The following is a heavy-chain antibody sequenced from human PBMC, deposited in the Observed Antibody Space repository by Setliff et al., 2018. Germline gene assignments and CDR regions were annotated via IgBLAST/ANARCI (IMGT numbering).Heavy chain of an antibody. Sequence: ASVKVSCKASGDTFSTYALSWVRQAPGQGLEWVGWISAYNGKTYFAQKFRDRITLTTDTSTNTGYLELRGLRSDDTAAYYCLRLVRYCTKIACQATSGDEVWGLGTLVTVSS. CDR1: GDTFSTYA. J-gene: IGHJ4*02. D-gene: IGHD2-8*01. V-gene: IGHV1-18*01. CDR2: ISAYNGKT. CDR3: LRLVRYCTKIACQATSGDEV.